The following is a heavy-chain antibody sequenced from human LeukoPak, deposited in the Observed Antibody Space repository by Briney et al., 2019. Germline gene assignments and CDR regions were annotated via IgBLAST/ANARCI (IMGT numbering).Heavy chain of an antibody. CDR3: ARGLGSSSEQFDY. V-gene: IGHV3-20*04. J-gene: IGHJ4*02. CDR2: INWNGGST. D-gene: IGHD6-6*01. Sequence: PGGSLRLSCAASGFTFDDYGMSWVRQVPGKGLEWVSNINWNGGSTGYADSVKGRFTISRDNAKNSLYLQMNGLRAEDTALYYCARGLGSSSEQFDYWGQGTLVTVSS. CDR1: GFTFDDYG.